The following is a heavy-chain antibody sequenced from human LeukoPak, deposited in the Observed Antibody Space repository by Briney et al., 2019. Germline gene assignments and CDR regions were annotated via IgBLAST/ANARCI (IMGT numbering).Heavy chain of an antibody. D-gene: IGHD3-22*01. J-gene: IGHJ6*02. CDR1: GGSISSGSYY. CDR3: AREFSGYYQVYFDYGMDV. Sequence: SQTLSLTCTVSGGSISSGSYYWSWIRQPAGKGLEWIGRIYTSGSTNYNPSLKSRVTISVDTSKNQFSLKLSSVTAADTAVYYCAREFSGYYQVYFDYGMDVWGQGTTVTVSS. V-gene: IGHV4-61*02. CDR2: IYTSGST.